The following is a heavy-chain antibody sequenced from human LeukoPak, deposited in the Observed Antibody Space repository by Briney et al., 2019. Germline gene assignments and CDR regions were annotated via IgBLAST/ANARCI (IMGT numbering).Heavy chain of an antibody. Sequence: ETLSLTCSVSGVHFSSSGCYWGWIRQPPGKGLEYVSGIGPDGGTTYYANSVKGRFTISRDNSKYMLYLQMGSLTADDMAVYYCARGAQLTDYWGQGTLVTVSS. CDR2: IGPDGGTT. V-gene: IGHV3-64*01. D-gene: IGHD6-13*01. CDR3: ARGAQLTDY. CDR1: GVHFSSSG. J-gene: IGHJ4*02.